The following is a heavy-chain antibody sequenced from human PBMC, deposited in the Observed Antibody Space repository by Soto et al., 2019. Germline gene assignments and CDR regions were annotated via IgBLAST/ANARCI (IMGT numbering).Heavy chain of an antibody. CDR1: GYTFASYA. J-gene: IGHJ4*02. CDR2: INAGNGNT. CDR3: ARDPNHYDFWSGYYPEKYYFDY. Sequence: SVKGSCKASGYTFASYAMHWGRQAPVQRLEWMGWINAGNGNTKYSQKFQGRVTITRDTSASTAYMELSSLRSEDTAVYYCARDPNHYDFWSGYYPEKYYFDYWGQGTLVTVSS. D-gene: IGHD3-3*01. V-gene: IGHV1-3*01.